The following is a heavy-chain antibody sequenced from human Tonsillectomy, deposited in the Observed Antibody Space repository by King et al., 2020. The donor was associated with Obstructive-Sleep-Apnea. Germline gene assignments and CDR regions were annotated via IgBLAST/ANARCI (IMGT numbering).Heavy chain of an antibody. CDR1: GFTFSTYV. V-gene: IGHV3-30*04. J-gene: IGHJ4*02. D-gene: IGHD3-3*01. CDR2: ISYDGSNK. CDR3: ARNYDFWSGYYQLPCY. Sequence: VQLVESGGGVVQPGRSLRLSCAASGFTFSTYVMHWVRQAPGKGLEWVAVISYDGSNKYYADSMKGRLTISRENSKNTLYLQLNSLRAEDTAVYSCARNYDFWSGYYQLPCYWGQGTLVTVSS.